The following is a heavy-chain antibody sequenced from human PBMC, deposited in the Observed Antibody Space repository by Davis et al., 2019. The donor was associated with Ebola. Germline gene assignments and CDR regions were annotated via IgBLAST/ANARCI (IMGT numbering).Heavy chain of an antibody. J-gene: IGHJ5*02. Sequence: SETLSLTCTVSGGSITSGGYYWSWIRQHPGKGLEWIGCIYNSGTTYYNASLKSRLTISLDTSENQFSLKLNSVTAADMAVYFCVRDSGTYEWFDTWGQGTLVTVSS. D-gene: IGHD1-26*01. CDR2: IYNSGTT. V-gene: IGHV4-31*03. CDR3: VRDSGTYEWFDT. CDR1: GGSITSGGYY.